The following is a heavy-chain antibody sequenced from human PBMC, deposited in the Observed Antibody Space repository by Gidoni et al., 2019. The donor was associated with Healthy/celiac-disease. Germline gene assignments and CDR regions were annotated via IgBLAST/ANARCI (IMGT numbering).Heavy chain of an antibody. V-gene: IGHV3-23*01. CDR2: ISGSGGST. J-gene: IGHJ6*02. D-gene: IGHD5-18*01. CDR3: AKEAVDTAMGALYGMDV. Sequence: EVQLLESGGGLVQPGGSLRLSCAASGFTFSSYAMSWVRQAPGKGLEWVSAISGSGGSTYYADSVKGRFTISRDNSKNTLYLQMNSLRAEDTAVYYCAKEAVDTAMGALYGMDVWGQGTTVTVSS. CDR1: GFTFSSYA.